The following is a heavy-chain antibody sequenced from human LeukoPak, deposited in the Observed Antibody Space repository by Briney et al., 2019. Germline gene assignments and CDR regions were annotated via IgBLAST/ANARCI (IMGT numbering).Heavy chain of an antibody. J-gene: IGHJ6*02. D-gene: IGHD4-11*01. CDR3: AKDGSNYYYYYGMDV. CDR1: GFTFSSYA. Sequence: GGSLRLSCAASGFTFSSYAMSWVRQAPGKGLEWVSAISGSGGSTYYADSVKGRFTISRDNSKNTLYLQMNSLRAEDTAVYYRAKDGSNYYYYYGMDVWGQGTTVTVSS. V-gene: IGHV3-23*01. CDR2: ISGSGGST.